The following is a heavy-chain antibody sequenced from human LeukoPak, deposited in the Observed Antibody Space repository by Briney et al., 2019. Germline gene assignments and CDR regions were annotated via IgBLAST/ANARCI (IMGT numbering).Heavy chain of an antibody. CDR2: INHVGST. CDR3: ARRLIIRGRFND. J-gene: IGHJ4*02. V-gene: IGHV4-34*01. Sequence: SETLSLTRGAYGGSFTDCFWSWVRQPPGKRLEWIGEINHVGSTNYNPSLKSRVTLSVDKSTNRVSLNLTSVTVADTAVHYCARRLIIRGRFNDWGQGTLVTVSS. D-gene: IGHD3-10*01. CDR1: GGSFTDCF.